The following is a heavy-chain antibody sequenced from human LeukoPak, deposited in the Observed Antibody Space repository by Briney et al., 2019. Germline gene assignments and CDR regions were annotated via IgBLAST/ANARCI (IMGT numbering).Heavy chain of an antibody. D-gene: IGHD1-26*01. V-gene: IGHV1-46*01. CDR3: ARDGMDSGSYYDAFDI. CDR1: GYTFTSYY. J-gene: IGHJ3*02. CDR2: INPSGGST. Sequence: ASVKVSCKASGYTFTSYYMHWVRQAPGQGLEWMGIINPSGGSTSYAQKFQGRVTMTRDMSTSTVYMELSSLRSEDTAVYYCARDGMDSGSYYDAFDIWGQGTMVTVSS.